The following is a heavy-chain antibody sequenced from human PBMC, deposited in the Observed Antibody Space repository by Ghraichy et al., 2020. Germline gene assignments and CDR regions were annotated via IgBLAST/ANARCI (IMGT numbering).Heavy chain of an antibody. V-gene: IGHV4-34*01. CDR2: INHSGST. CDR3: ARGRELTGNRSHYIHASY. Sequence: SETLSLTCAVYGGSFSGYYWSWIRQPPGKGLEWIGEINHSGSTNYNPSLKSRVTISVDTSKNQFSLKLSSVTAADTAVYYCARGRELTGNRSHYIHASYWGQGTLVTVSS. CDR1: GGSFSGYY. J-gene: IGHJ4*02. D-gene: IGHD1-14*01.